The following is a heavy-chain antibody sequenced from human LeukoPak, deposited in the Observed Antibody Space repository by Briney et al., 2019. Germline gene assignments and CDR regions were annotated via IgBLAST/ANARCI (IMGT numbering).Heavy chain of an antibody. CDR2: IWYDGSKK. Sequence: QPGGSLRLSCAASGFTFSSYGMHWVRQAPGKGLEWVSVIWYDGSKKYYSDSVKGRFTISRENSKNTLYLQMSSLRAEDTAVYYSARAEGYDSSGYVDAFDMWGQGTMVTVSS. CDR1: GFTFSSYG. D-gene: IGHD3-22*01. CDR3: ARAEGYDSSGYVDAFDM. V-gene: IGHV3-33*01. J-gene: IGHJ3*02.